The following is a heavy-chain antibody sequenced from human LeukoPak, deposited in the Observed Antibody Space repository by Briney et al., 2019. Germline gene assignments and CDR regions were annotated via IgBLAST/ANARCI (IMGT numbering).Heavy chain of an antibody. Sequence: GGSLRLSCAASGFTFSSYEMNWVRQAPGKGLELVSYISSSGSTIYYADSVKGRFTISRDNAKNSLYLQMNSLRAEDTAVYYCARAFNYYDSSGYSFDYWGQGTLVTVSS. CDR3: ARAFNYYDSSGYSFDY. J-gene: IGHJ4*02. CDR2: ISSSGSTI. V-gene: IGHV3-48*03. CDR1: GFTFSSYE. D-gene: IGHD3-22*01.